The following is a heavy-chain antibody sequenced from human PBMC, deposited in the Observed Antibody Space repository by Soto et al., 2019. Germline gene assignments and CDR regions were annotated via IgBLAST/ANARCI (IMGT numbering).Heavy chain of an antibody. CDR2: IYYSGST. CDR3: AREDYYDSSGYYYY. J-gene: IGHJ4*02. V-gene: IGHV4-31*03. Sequence: TSETLSLTCTVSGGSISSGGYYWSWIRQHPGEGLEWIGYIYYSGSTYCDPSLKSRVTISVDTSKNQFSLKLSSVTAADTAVYYCAREDYYDSSGYYYYWGQGTLVTVSS. CDR1: GGSISSGGYY. D-gene: IGHD3-22*01.